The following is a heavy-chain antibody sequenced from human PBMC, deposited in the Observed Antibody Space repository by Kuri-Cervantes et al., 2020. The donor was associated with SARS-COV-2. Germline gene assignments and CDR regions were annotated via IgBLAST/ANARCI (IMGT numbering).Heavy chain of an antibody. CDR2: IIPLFRSA. Sequence: SVKVSCKPSGGTFNSYGINWVRQAPGQGLEWMGGIIPLFRSANYAQKFQGRVTITADESTSTACMELSSLRSEDTAVYYCAGRLRFSHSDALDIWGQGTMVTVSS. D-gene: IGHD3-3*01. J-gene: IGHJ3*02. CDR1: GGTFNSYG. V-gene: IGHV1-69*13. CDR3: AGRLRFSHSDALDI.